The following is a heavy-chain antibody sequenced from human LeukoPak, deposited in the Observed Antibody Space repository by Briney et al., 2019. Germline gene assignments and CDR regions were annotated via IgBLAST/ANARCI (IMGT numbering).Heavy chain of an antibody. Sequence: ASVKVSCKASGYTFTSYGVSWVRQAPGQGLEWMGIINPSGGSTSYAQKFQGRVTMTRDTSTSTVYMELSSLRSEDTAVYYCARDGMTGYYIERGYYFDYWGQGTLVTVSS. V-gene: IGHV1-46*01. D-gene: IGHD3-9*01. CDR1: GYTFTSYG. J-gene: IGHJ4*02. CDR2: INPSGGST. CDR3: ARDGMTGYYIERGYYFDY.